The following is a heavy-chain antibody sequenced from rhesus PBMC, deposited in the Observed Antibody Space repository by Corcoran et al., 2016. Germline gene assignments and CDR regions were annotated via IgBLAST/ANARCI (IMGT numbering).Heavy chain of an antibody. V-gene: IGHV4-106*01. CDR1: GGSISDVYY. CDR3: ARDRGRYYNIWTGSFDY. CDR2: IYGSGGGT. Sequence: VQLQESGPGLVKPSETLSLTCAVSGGSISDVYYWTWIRQPPGKGLEGVGYIYGSGGGTNYNPSLKNRVTISIDTSKNQFSLKLSSVTAADTAMYYCARDRGRYYNIWTGSFDYWGQGVLVTVSS. J-gene: IGHJ4*01. D-gene: IGHD3-3*01.